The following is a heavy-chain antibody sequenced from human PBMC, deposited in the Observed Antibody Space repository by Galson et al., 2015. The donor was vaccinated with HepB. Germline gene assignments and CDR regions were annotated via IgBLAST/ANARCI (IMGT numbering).Heavy chain of an antibody. CDR2: ISGSGGST. CDR1: GFTFSSYA. Sequence: SLRLSCAASGFTFSSYAMSWVRQAPGKGLEWVSAISGSGGSTYYAASVKGRFTISRDNSKNTLYLQMNSLRAEDTAVYYCAKLYSGYCSSTSCYGPFDYWGQGTLVTVSS. CDR3: AKLYSGYCSSTSCYGPFDY. D-gene: IGHD2-2*01. V-gene: IGHV3-23*01. J-gene: IGHJ4*02.